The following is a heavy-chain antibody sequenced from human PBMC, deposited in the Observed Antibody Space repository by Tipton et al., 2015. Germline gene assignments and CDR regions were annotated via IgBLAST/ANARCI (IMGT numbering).Heavy chain of an antibody. D-gene: IGHD5-12*01. V-gene: IGHV4-38-2*01. J-gene: IGHJ4*02. CDR2: IFHSGIT. CDR3: ARVSNSGYDNGSIY. Sequence: GLVKPSETLSLTCAVSGYSISSGYYWGWIRQPPGKGLEWIGNIFHSGITYYNPSLKSRVTMSVDTSKNYFSLKVTSLTAADTAVYYCARVSNSGYDNGSIYWGQGILVTVSS. CDR1: GYSISSGYY.